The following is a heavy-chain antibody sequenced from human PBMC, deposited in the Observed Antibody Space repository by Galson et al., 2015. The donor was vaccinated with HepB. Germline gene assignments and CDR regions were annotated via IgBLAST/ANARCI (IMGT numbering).Heavy chain of an antibody. CDR3: ARGGAEGYYDFWSGQDYYYYMDV. Sequence: ETLSLTCTVSGGSISSYYWSWIRQPPGKGLEWIGYIYYSGSTNYNPSLKSRVTISVDTSKNQFSLKLSSVTAADTAVYYCARGGAEGYYDFWSGQDYYYYMDVWGKGTTVTVSS. J-gene: IGHJ6*03. CDR2: IYYSGST. CDR1: GGSISSYY. D-gene: IGHD3-3*01. V-gene: IGHV4-59*01.